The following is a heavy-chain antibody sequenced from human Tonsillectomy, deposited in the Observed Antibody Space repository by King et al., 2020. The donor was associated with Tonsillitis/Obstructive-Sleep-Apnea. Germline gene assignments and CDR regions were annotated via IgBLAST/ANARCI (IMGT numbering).Heavy chain of an antibody. D-gene: IGHD2-15*01. CDR1: GFTVSSSY. Sequence: VQLVESGGGLVQPGGSLRLSCTVSGFTVSSSYMSWVRQAPGKGLEGVSVFFGVGCTYYADSVQGRFSLSTDNSKNTLFLQMNSLRAEDTALYYCVKDVYCSGGTCYTTYWGQGTLVTVSS. CDR3: VKDVYCSGGTCYTTY. J-gene: IGHJ4*02. CDR2: FFGVGCT. V-gene: IGHV3-66*01.